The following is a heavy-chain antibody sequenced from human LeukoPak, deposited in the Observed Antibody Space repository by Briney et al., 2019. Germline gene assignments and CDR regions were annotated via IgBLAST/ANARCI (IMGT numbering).Heavy chain of an antibody. CDR1: GFTFSETW. J-gene: IGHJ6*02. V-gene: IGHV3-7*01. D-gene: IGHD1-1*01. CDR2: INHEGGGI. Sequence: GGSLRLSCAASGFTFSETWMTWVRQVPGLGLEWVAHINHEGGGIQYVDSVKGRFTISRDNAKGSVYLQMNSLRAEDTAIYHCATYINWVAGDVWGQGTTVIVSS. CDR3: ATYINWVAGDV.